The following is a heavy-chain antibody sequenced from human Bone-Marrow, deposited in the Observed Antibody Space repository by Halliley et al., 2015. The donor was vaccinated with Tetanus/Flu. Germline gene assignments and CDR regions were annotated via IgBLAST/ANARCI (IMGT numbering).Heavy chain of an antibody. CDR1: GFTFNSYS. CDR2: ISSSSLYI. D-gene: IGHD6-19*01. J-gene: IGHJ4*02. V-gene: IGHV3-21*01. Sequence: SLRLSCAASGFTFNSYSISWVRQAPGKGLEWVSFISSSSLYIYYADSVKGRFTISRDNAKNSLSLKMNSLRAEDTAVYYCARHHIAVAGYYFDYWGQGTQVTVSS. CDR3: ARHHIAVAGYYFDY.